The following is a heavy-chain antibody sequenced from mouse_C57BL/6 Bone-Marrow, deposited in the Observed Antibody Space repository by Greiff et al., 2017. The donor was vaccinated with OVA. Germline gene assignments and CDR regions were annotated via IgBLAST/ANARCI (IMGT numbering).Heavy chain of an antibody. D-gene: IGHD2-4*01. V-gene: IGHV14-4*01. J-gene: IGHJ3*01. CDR2: IDPENGDT. Sequence: EVKLVESGAELVRPGASVKLSCTASGFNIKDDYMHWVKQRPEQGLEWIGWIDPENGDTEYASKFQGKATITADTSSNTAYLQLSSLTSEDTAVYYCTTRDYDVFPFAYWGQGTLVTVSA. CDR3: TTRDYDVFPFAY. CDR1: GFNIKDDY.